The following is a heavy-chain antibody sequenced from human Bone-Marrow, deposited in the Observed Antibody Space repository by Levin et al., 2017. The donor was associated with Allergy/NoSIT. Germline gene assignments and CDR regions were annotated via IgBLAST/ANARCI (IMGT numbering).Heavy chain of an antibody. J-gene: IGHJ4*02. CDR3: ARDQDRPFDY. CDR1: GGSFSDYF. D-gene: IGHD2-15*01. Sequence: KPSETLSLTCAVYGGSFSDYFWSWIRQPPGKGLEWIGDITHNGSTNYNPSLKSRVTISVDTSKNQFSLKLHSVTAADTAVYFCARDQDRPFDYWGQGNLVTVSS. CDR2: ITHNGST. V-gene: IGHV4-34*01.